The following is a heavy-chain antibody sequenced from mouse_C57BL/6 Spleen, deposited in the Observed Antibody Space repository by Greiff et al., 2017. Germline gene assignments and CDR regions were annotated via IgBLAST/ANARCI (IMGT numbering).Heavy chain of an antibody. J-gene: IGHJ3*01. CDR3: ARENYVGPAWFAY. Sequence: EVQLQQSGPELVKPGASVKISCKASGYSFTGYYMNWVKQSPEKSLEWIGEINPSTGGTTYNQKFKAKATLTVDKSSSTAYMQLKSLTSEDSAVYYCARENYVGPAWFAYWGQGTLVTVSA. CDR2: INPSTGGT. D-gene: IGHD1-1*01. CDR1: GYSFTGYY. V-gene: IGHV1-42*01.